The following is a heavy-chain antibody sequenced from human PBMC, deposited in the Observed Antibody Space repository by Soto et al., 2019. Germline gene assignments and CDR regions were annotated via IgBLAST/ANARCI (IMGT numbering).Heavy chain of an antibody. CDR1: GGSISSYY. J-gene: IGHJ3*02. Sequence: QVQLQESGPGLVKPSETLSLTCTVSGGSISSYYWSWIRQPPGKGLEWIGYIYYSGSTNYNPSLNSRLTISVDTSMNQFSLKLSSVTAADTAVYYCARQQWLVLNAFDIWGQGTMVTVSS. CDR3: ARQQWLVLNAFDI. V-gene: IGHV4-59*01. D-gene: IGHD6-19*01. CDR2: IYYSGST.